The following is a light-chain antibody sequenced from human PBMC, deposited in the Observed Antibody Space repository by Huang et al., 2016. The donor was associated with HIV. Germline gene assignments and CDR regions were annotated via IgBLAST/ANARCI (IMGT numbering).Light chain of an antibody. CDR1: QILLHSNGYNY. Sequence: DIVMTQSPLSLPVTPGEPASISCRSSQILLHSNGYNYLDWYLQKPGQSPQLLIYLGSNRASGVPDMFSGSGSGTDFILKISRVDAEDVGVYYCMQALQAPPTFGQGTKVEIK. V-gene: IGKV2-28*01. J-gene: IGKJ1*01. CDR3: MQALQAPPT. CDR2: LGS.